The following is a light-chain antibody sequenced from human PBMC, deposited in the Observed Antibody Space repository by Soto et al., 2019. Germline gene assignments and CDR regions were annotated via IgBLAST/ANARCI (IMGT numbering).Light chain of an antibody. CDR1: NSNIGTNT. V-gene: IGLV1-44*01. CDR2: TDH. CDR3: AAWDGSLNVVL. Sequence: QTVVTQPPSVSGTPGQWVTISCSGSNSNIGTNTVNWYKQVPGTAPTLLIYTDHQRPAGVPDRFSGSRSGTSGSLAISRLQSEDEADYYCAAWDGSLNVVLFGGGTQLTVL. J-gene: IGLJ2*01.